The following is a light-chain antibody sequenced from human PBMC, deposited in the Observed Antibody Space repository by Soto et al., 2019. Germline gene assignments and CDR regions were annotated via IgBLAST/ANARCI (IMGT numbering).Light chain of an antibody. Sequence: QSALTKPPSASGTPGQMVTISCSGSSSNIGSNTVNWYQQLPGSAPKLLMYSTNQRPSGVPDRFSGSKSGTSASLAISGLQSEDEADYYCAAWDGSLNVVLFGGGTKVTVL. CDR1: SSNIGSNT. CDR3: AAWDGSLNVVL. CDR2: STN. V-gene: IGLV1-44*01. J-gene: IGLJ2*01.